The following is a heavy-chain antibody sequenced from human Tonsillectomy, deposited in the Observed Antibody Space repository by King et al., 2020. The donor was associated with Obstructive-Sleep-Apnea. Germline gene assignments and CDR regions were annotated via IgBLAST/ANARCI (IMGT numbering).Heavy chain of an antibody. CDR3: ARGWWSDDFWSGYHAFDI. V-gene: IGHV3-53*04. CDR1: GVSVNSNY. CDR2: FYRADGA. Sequence: VQLVESVGGLVQPGWYLRLSCVVSGVSVNSNYMTWFRQAPGKGLGLFSLFYRADGASSAAGVQGRFTISRQNSKNTLYLQMNSLSLEDTALYFCARGWWSDDFWSGYHAFDIWGKGTVVTVSS. D-gene: IGHD3-3*01. J-gene: IGHJ3*02.